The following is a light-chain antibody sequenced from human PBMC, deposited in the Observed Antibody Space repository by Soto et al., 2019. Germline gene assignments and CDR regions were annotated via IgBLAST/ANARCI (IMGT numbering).Light chain of an antibody. Sequence: EIVLTQSPAALSLSPGDTATLSCRASQSVSSYLAWYQQKPGQAPRLLIYDASNRATGIPARFSGSGPGTDFTLTIGSLEPEDFAVYYCQQRSNWPRTFGQGTKVEIK. CDR1: QSVSSY. V-gene: IGKV3-11*01. J-gene: IGKJ2*01. CDR3: QQRSNWPRT. CDR2: DAS.